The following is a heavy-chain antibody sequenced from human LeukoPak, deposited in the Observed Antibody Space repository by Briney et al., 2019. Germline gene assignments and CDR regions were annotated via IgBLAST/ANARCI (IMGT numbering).Heavy chain of an antibody. V-gene: IGHV3-7*03. CDR3: ARDQYDTWSRRGNFDS. D-gene: IGHD3-3*01. Sequence: TGGSLRLSCASSGFTFSAYHMNWVRQAPGKGLEWVANIKLDGSEKNYVDSVKGRFTISRDNTKNSLYLQMNGLRAEDTAVFYCARDQYDTWSRRGNFDSWGQGTLVIVSS. CDR1: GFTFSAYH. J-gene: IGHJ4*02. CDR2: IKLDGSEK.